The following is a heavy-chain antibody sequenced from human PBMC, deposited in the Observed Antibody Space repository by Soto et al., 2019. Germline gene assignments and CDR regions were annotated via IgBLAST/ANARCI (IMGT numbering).Heavy chain of an antibody. V-gene: IGHV3-33*01. CDR3: ARDDIPGIAVATYGMDV. D-gene: IGHD6-19*01. Sequence: VGSLRLSCAASGFAFSTYGMHWVRQAPGKGLEWVAVIWYDGNNQYYTDSVEGRFTISRDNSHNTLYLQMNSLRAEDTAVYYCARDDIPGIAVATYGMDVWGQGTTVTVS. J-gene: IGHJ6*02. CDR1: GFAFSTYG. CDR2: IWYDGNNQ.